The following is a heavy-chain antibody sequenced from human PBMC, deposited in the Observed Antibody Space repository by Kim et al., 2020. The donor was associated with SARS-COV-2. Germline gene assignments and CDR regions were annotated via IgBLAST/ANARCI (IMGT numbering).Heavy chain of an antibody. CDR3: ARAPGRIAVAGTTHSWFDP. V-gene: IGHV4-59*01. CDR2: IYYSGST. CDR1: GGSISSYY. Sequence: SETLSLTCTVSGGSISSYYWSWIRQPPGKGLEWIGYIYYSGSTNYNPSLKSRVTISVDTSKNQFSLKLSSVTAADTAVYYCARAPGRIAVAGTTHSWFDPWGQGTLVTVSS. J-gene: IGHJ5*02. D-gene: IGHD6-19*01.